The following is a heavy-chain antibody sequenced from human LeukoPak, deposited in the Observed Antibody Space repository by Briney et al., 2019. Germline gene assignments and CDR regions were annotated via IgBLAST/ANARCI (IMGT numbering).Heavy chain of an antibody. CDR3: AKEGRDGFNYDY. J-gene: IGHJ4*02. CDR1: RFTFSSYG. D-gene: IGHD5-24*01. Sequence: GGSLRLSCAASRFTFSSYGMHWVRLASGKGLEWVAVISYDGSNKYYADSVKGRFTVSRDNSRNTLYLQMNSLRAEDTAVYYCAKEGRDGFNYDYWGQGTLVTVSS. CDR2: ISYDGSNK. V-gene: IGHV3-30*18.